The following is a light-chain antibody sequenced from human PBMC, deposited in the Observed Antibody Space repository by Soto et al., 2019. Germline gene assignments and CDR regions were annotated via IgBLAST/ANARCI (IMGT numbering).Light chain of an antibody. CDR3: QQYNILAT. J-gene: IGKJ1*01. Sequence: DIQMTQSPSTLSASVGDRVTITCRASQSISNSLAWYQQKPGKAPNLLIYDASSLESGVPSRFSGSGWGTEFTLTISSLQPDDFATYYCQQYNILATFGQGTKVDI. V-gene: IGKV1-5*01. CDR2: DAS. CDR1: QSISNS.